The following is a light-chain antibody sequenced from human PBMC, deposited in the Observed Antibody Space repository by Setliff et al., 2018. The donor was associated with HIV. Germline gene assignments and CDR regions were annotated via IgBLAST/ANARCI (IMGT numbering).Light chain of an antibody. Sequence: QSVLTQPPSASGTPGQRVTISCSGRSSNIGSYYVYWYQQLPGMAPKLLIYRTNQRPSGVPDRFSGSKSGTAASLAISGLRSEDEADYFCAAWDDALSIPVFGGGTQLTVL. V-gene: IGLV1-47*01. J-gene: IGLJ3*02. CDR1: SSNIGSYY. CDR3: AAWDDALSIPV. CDR2: RTN.